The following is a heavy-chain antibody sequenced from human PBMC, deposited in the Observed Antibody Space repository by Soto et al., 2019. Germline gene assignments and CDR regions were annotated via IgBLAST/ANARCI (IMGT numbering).Heavy chain of an antibody. D-gene: IGHD3-16*01. CDR2: IYYTGTT. V-gene: IGHV4-31*03. CDR3: AGGGRSPVHFDS. J-gene: IGHJ4*02. Sequence: QVQLQESGPGLVKPSQTLSLTCTVSGASINSGGYYWSWIRQHPGKGLEWIGYIYYTGTTFYNPSTKGGFSIPSDASKNPSARRRSSLPAADRAVYCSAGGGRSPVHFDSGAQEPVVTLSS. CDR1: GASINSGGYY.